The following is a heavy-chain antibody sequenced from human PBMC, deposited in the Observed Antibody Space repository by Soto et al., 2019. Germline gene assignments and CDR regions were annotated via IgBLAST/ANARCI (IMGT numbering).Heavy chain of an antibody. CDR3: GGSGEDYYYGMDV. V-gene: IGHV3-30-3*01. D-gene: IGHD1-26*01. CDR1: GFTFSSYA. Sequence: PGGSLRLSCAASGFTFSSYAMHWVRQAPGKGLEWVAVISYDGSNKYYADSVKGRFTISRDNSKNTPYLQMNSLRAEDTAVYYCGGSGEDYYYGMDVWGQGTTVTVSS. CDR2: ISYDGSNK. J-gene: IGHJ6*02.